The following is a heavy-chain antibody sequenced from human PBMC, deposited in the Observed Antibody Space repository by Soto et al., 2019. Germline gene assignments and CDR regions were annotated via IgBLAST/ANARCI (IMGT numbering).Heavy chain of an antibody. CDR1: GFTFSSYW. V-gene: IGHV3-74*03. J-gene: IGHJ4*02. CDR3: ARGHGRLEPVY. Sequence: GGSLRLSCAASGFTFSSYWMNWVRQAPGKGLVFVSGINSGGSVYADSVKGRFTISGDTAKNTLYLDMNSLRVEDTAVYYCARGHGRLEPVYWGQGALVTVSS. D-gene: IGHD1-1*01. CDR2: INSGGS.